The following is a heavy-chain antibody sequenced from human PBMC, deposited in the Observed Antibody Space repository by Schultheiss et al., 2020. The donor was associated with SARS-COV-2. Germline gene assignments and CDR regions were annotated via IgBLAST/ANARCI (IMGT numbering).Heavy chain of an antibody. CDR1: GFTFSSYA. V-gene: IGHV3-30-3*01. D-gene: IGHD6-19*01. CDR2: ISYDGSNK. CDR3: ARGLGLDY. J-gene: IGHJ4*02. Sequence: GSLRLSCAASGFTFSSYAMSWVRQAPGKGLEWVAVISYDGSNKYYADSVKGRFTISRDNAKNTLYLQMNSLRAEDTAVYYCARGLGLDYWGQGTLVTVSS.